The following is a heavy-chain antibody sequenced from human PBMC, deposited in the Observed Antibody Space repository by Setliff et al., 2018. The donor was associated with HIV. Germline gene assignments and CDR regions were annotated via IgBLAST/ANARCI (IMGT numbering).Heavy chain of an antibody. V-gene: IGHV4-59*01. CDR3: ASAGPYCGDDCPYNWLTP. D-gene: IGHD2-21*02. CDR1: SDSISSSY. CDR2: VHHSGST. J-gene: IGHJ5*02. Sequence: PSETLSLTCPVSSDSISSSYWTWIRQPPGQGLEWIGYVHHSGSTKYNASLRSRVTMSVDTSKNLFSLTLRSVTAADTAVYYCASAGPYCGDDCPYNWLTPWGQGTLVTVSS.